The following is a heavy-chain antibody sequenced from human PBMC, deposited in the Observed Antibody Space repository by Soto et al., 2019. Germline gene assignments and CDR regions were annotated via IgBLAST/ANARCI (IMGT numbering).Heavy chain of an antibody. CDR2: IYYSGST. D-gene: IGHD2-2*01. J-gene: IGHJ4*02. CDR1: GGSISSAGYY. Sequence: SETLSLTCTVSGGSISSAGYYWSWIRRHPGKGLEWIGYIYYSGSTYYNPSLKSRVTISVDTSKNQFSLKLSSVTAADTAVYYCARVSALYCSSTSCYDYWGQGTLVTVSS. CDR3: ARVSALYCSSTSCYDY. V-gene: IGHV4-31*03.